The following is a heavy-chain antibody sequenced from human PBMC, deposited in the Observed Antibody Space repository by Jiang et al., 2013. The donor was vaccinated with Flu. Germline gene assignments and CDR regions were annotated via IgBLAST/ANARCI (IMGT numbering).Heavy chain of an antibody. CDR3: ARVWSGYYKQNGMDV. CDR2: ISYDGSNK. D-gene: IGHD3-3*01. Sequence: CAASGFTFSSYAMSWVRQAPGKGLEWVAVISYDGSNKYYADSVKGRFTISRDNSKNTLYLQMNSLRAEDTAVYYCARVWSGYYKQNGMDVWGQGTTVTVSS. V-gene: IGHV3-30*03. CDR1: GFTFSSYA. J-gene: IGHJ6*02.